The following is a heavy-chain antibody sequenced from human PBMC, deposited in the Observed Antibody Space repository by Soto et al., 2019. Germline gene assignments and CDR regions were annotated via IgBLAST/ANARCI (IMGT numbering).Heavy chain of an antibody. D-gene: IGHD3-10*01. Sequence: GSLRLSCAASGFTFSSYAMSWVRQAPGKGLEWVSAISGSGGSTYYADSVKGRFTISRDNSKNTLYLQMNSLRAEDTAVYYCAKDPITMVRGVITRRDNWFDPWGQGTLVTVSS. V-gene: IGHV3-23*01. CDR1: GFTFSSYA. CDR3: AKDPITMVRGVITRRDNWFDP. J-gene: IGHJ5*02. CDR2: ISGSGGST.